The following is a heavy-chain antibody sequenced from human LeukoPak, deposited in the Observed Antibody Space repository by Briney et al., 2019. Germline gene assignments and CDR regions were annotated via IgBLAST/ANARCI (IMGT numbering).Heavy chain of an antibody. Sequence: SETLSLTCTVSGGSISSSSYYWGWIRQPPGKGLEWIGSIYYSGSTYYNPSLKSRVTISVDTSKNQFSLKLSSVTAADTAGYYWARHKGGAVAMIDYWGQGTLVTVSS. CDR2: IYYSGST. CDR3: ARHKGGAVAMIDY. CDR1: GGSISSSSYY. J-gene: IGHJ4*02. V-gene: IGHV4-39*01. D-gene: IGHD6-19*01.